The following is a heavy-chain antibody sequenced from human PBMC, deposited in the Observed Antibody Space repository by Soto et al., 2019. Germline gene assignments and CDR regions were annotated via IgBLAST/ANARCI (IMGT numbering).Heavy chain of an antibody. D-gene: IGHD6-13*01. CDR3: ARIISSWYVGYYYGMDV. Sequence: SETLSLTCTVSGGSISSSSYYWGWIRQPPGKGLEWIGSIYYSGSTYYNPSLKSRVTISVDTSKNQFSLKLSSVTAADTAVYYCARIISSWYVGYYYGMDVWGQGT. CDR2: IYYSGST. J-gene: IGHJ6*02. CDR1: GGSISSSSYY. V-gene: IGHV4-39*01.